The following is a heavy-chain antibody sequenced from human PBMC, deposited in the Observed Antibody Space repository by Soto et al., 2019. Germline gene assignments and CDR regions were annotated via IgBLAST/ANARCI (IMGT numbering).Heavy chain of an antibody. CDR3: ERGSDSSGCSDP. V-gene: IGHV1-8*01. J-gene: IGHJ5*02. Sequence: QVQLVQSGAEVKKPGASVKVSCKASGYTFTSYDINWVRQATGQGLEWMGWMNPNSGNTGYAQKFQGRVTMTRNTSISTAYMELTSLRSEDTAVYYCERGSDSSGCSDPWGQGTRVTVSS. D-gene: IGHD6-19*01. CDR2: MNPNSGNT. CDR1: GYTFTSYD.